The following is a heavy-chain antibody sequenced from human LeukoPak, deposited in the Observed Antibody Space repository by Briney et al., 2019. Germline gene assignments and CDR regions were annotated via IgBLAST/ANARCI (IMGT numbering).Heavy chain of an antibody. CDR3: ARDLPGSASSYSSGAWDY. CDR2: MMPISGTA. CDR1: RGTLSTYD. J-gene: IGHJ4*02. D-gene: IGHD3-22*01. V-gene: IGHV1-69*13. Sequence: SVNVSSTASRGTLSTYDIGWVGPARRQGRDWMGGMMPISGTANYAQKFQGRVTITADESTSTAYMELSSLRLEDTAVYYCARDLPGSASSYSSGAWDYWGQGTLVTVSS.